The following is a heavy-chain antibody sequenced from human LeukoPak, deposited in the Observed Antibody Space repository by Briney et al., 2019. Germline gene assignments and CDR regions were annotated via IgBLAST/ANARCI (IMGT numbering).Heavy chain of an antibody. CDR1: GFPFSSYA. D-gene: IGHD3-22*01. J-gene: IGHJ4*02. CDR3: AREIYDSSVYTLDY. V-gene: IGHV3-23*01. Sequence: GGSLRLSCAASGFPFSSYAMSWVRQAPGNSLEEVSGISGSGDSTYYADSVKSRFTISGDNSKNTLYLQMNSLRAEDTAVYYCAREIYDSSVYTLDYWGQGTLVTVSS. CDR2: ISGSGDST.